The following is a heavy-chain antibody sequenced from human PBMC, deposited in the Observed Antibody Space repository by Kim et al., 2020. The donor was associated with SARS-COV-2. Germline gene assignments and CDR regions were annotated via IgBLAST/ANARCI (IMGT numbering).Heavy chain of an antibody. D-gene: IGHD2-15*01. V-gene: IGHV3-23*01. J-gene: IGHJ4*02. CDR3: AKDRRGYCSGGSCPILNY. Sequence: GGSLRLSCAASGFTFSSYAMSWVRQAPGKGLEWVSAISGSGGSTYYADSVKGRFTISRDNSKNTLYLQMNSLRAEDTAVYYCAKDRRGYCSGGSCPILNYWGQGTLVTVSS. CDR1: GFTFSSYA. CDR2: ISGSGGST.